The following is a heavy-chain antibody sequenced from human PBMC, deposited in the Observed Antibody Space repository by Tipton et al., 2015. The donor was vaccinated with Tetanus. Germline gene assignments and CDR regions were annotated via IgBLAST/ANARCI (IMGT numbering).Heavy chain of an antibody. Sequence: QLVQSGPEVKKPGSSVKVSCKASGGTFSSYAISWVRQAPGQGLEWMGGIISIFGTANYAQKFQGRVTITADESTSTAYMELSSLRSEDTAVYYCAREGEHRVPLQHWGQGTLVTVSS. V-gene: IGHV1-69*01. CDR1: GGTFSSYA. J-gene: IGHJ1*01. CDR2: IISIFGTA. CDR3: AREGEHRVPLQH. D-gene: IGHD2-21*01.